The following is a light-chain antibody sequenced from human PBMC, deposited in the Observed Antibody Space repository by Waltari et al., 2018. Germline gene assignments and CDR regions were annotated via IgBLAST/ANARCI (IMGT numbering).Light chain of an antibody. CDR3: HQYYSAPLT. J-gene: IGKJ4*01. CDR1: PNLLYGPNKKNY. Sequence: DIVMTQSPDSLAVSLGERAVINCKSTPNLLYGPNKKNYLAWYQQKSGQPPTLIVYWASSRVSGVPDRFSASGSGTDFTLTISSLQAEDVAVYYCHQYYSAPLTFGGGTKVEIK. CDR2: WAS. V-gene: IGKV4-1*01.